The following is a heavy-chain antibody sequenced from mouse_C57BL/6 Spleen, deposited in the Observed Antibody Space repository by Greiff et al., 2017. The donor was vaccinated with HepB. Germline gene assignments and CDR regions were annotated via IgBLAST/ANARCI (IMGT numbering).Heavy chain of an antibody. Sequence: QVQLQQPGAELVKPGASVKMSCKASGYTFTSYWITWVKQRPGQGLEWIGDIYPGSGSTNYNEKFKSKATLTVDTSSSTAYMQLSSLTSEDSAVYYCARSGTYYSNPAWFAYWGQGTLVTVSA. V-gene: IGHV1-55*01. CDR3: ARSGTYYSNPAWFAY. CDR1: GYTFTSYW. D-gene: IGHD2-5*01. CDR2: IYPGSGST. J-gene: IGHJ3*01.